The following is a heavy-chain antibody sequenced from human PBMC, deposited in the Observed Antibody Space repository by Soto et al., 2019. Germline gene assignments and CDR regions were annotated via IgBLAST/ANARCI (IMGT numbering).Heavy chain of an antibody. D-gene: IGHD1-26*01. CDR2: ISWDGGST. V-gene: IGHV3-43*01. Sequence: EVQLVESGGVVVQPGGSLRLSCAASGFTFDDYTMHWVRQAPGKGLEWVSLISWDGGSTYYADSVKGRFTISRDNSKNSLYLQMNSLRTEDTALYYCAKDIEVGASNWEGDYYYGMDVWGQGTTVTVSS. J-gene: IGHJ6*02. CDR3: AKDIEVGASNWEGDYYYGMDV. CDR1: GFTFDDYT.